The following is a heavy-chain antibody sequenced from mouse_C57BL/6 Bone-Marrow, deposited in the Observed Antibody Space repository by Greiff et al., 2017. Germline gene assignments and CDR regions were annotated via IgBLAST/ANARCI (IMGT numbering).Heavy chain of an antibody. CDR3: SRGTYCSNYDAVDY. D-gene: IGHD2-5*01. CDR2: ISSGGSYT. CDR1: GFTFSSYG. V-gene: IGHV5-6*02. Sequence: EVKLVESGGDLVKPGGSLKLSCAASGFTFSSYGMSWVRQTPDKRLEWVATISSGGSYTYYPDSVKGRYTITRNNAKNTLYLQMSILKSVDTAMYYCSRGTYCSNYDAVDYGGRGNATTVSS. J-gene: IGHJ4*01.